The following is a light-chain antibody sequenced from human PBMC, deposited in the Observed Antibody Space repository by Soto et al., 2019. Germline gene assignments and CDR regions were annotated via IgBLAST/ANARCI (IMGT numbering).Light chain of an antibody. CDR3: QQYDSSPST. V-gene: IGKV3-20*01. Sequence: EIVLTQSPGTLSLSPGERATLSCRASQSVSSSYLAWHQQKPGQAPRLLIYGASSRATGIPDRFSGSGSGTDFTLTISRLEPEDFAVYYCQQYDSSPSTFGQGTRLEIK. CDR2: GAS. CDR1: QSVSSSY. J-gene: IGKJ5*01.